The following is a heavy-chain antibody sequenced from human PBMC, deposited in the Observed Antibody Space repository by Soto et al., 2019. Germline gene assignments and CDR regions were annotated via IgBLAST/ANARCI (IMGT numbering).Heavy chain of an antibody. V-gene: IGHV4-34*01. CDR3: ARGVSGSGSYYRPGWFDP. Sequence: SETLSLTCAVYGGSFSGYYWSWIRQPPGKGLEWIGEINHSGSTNYNPSLKSRVTISVDTSKNQFSLKLSSVTAADTAVYYCARGVSGSGSYYRPGWFDPWGQGTLVTVLL. CDR2: INHSGST. D-gene: IGHD3-10*01. CDR1: GGSFSGYY. J-gene: IGHJ5*02.